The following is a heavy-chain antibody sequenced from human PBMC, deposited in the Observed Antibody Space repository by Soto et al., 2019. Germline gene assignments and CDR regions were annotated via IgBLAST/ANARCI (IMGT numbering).Heavy chain of an antibody. CDR1: GGTFSSYA. Sequence: QVQLVQSGAEFKKPGSSVKVSCKASGGTFSSYAISWVRQAPEQGLEWMGGIIPIFGTANYAQKFQGRVTITADESTSTVYMELRSLRSEDTAVYYCAREGGLNGDRGWFNPWGQRTLVTVSS. J-gene: IGHJ5*02. CDR3: AREGGLNGDRGWFNP. D-gene: IGHD3-10*01. CDR2: IIPIFGTA. V-gene: IGHV1-69*12.